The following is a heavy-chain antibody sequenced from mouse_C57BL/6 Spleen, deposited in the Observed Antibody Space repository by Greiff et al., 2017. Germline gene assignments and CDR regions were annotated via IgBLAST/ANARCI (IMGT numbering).Heavy chain of an antibody. J-gene: IGHJ2*01. D-gene: IGHD2-5*01. V-gene: IGHV1-69*01. CDR3: ARGGSNYVGFDY. Sequence: VQLQQPGAELVMPGASVKLSCKASGYTFTSYWMHWVKQRPGQGLEWIGEIDPSDSYTNYNQKFKGKSTLTVDKSSSTAYMQLSSLTSEDSAVYYCARGGSNYVGFDYWGQGTTLTVSS. CDR2: IDPSDSYT. CDR1: GYTFTSYW.